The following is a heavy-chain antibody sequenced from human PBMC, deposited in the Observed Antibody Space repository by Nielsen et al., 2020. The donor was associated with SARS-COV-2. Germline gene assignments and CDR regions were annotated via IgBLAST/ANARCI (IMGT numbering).Heavy chain of an antibody. CDR3: ARELDSSSWYGVNDY. J-gene: IGHJ4*02. Sequence: LRLSCTVSGGSISSGDYYWSWIRQPPGKGLEWIGYIYYSGSTYYNPSLKSRVTISVDTSKNQFSLKLSSVTAADTAVYYCARELDSSSWYGVNDYWGQGTLVTVSS. CDR1: GGSISSGDYY. CDR2: IYYSGST. V-gene: IGHV4-30-4*01. D-gene: IGHD6-13*01.